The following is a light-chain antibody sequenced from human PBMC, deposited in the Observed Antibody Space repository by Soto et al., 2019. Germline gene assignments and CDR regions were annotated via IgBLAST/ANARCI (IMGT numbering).Light chain of an antibody. CDR1: QSVRSN. CDR2: GAS. Sequence: EIVTTQSPATLSVSPGERATLSCRASQSVRSNLAWYQQKPGQTPRLLIYGASTRATGIPGRFSGSGSGTGFTLTISNVQSEDFAVYYCQQYNNWPPWTFGQGNKVENK. J-gene: IGKJ2*02. V-gene: IGKV3-15*01. CDR3: QQYNNWPPWT.